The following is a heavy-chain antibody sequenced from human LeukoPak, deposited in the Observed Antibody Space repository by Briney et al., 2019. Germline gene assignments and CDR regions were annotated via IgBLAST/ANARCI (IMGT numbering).Heavy chain of an antibody. CDR1: GLPYIFSSHG. CDR2: IRNSDI. D-gene: IGHD6-19*01. CDR3: VRDDQWAFDV. V-gene: IGHV3-48*02. Sequence: GGSLRLSCAASGLPYIFSSHGMNWVRQAPGKGLEWISYIRNSDIFYADSVRGRFTISRDNAKNSLYLQMESLRDEDTAVYFCVRDDQWAFDVWGQETMVTVSS. J-gene: IGHJ3*01.